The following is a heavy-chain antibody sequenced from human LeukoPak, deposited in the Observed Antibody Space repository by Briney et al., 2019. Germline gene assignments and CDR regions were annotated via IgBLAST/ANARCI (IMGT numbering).Heavy chain of an antibody. J-gene: IGHJ4*02. V-gene: IGHV1-2*02. CDR2: INPNSGGT. CDR3: ARYNGDYAFDY. Sequence: ASLKVSCTASGYTFTGYYMHWVRQAPGQGLEWMGWINPNSGGTNYAQKFQGRVTMTRDTSISTAYMELSRLRSDDTAVYYCARYNGDYAFDYWGQGTLVTVSS. D-gene: IGHD4-17*01. CDR1: GYTFTGYY.